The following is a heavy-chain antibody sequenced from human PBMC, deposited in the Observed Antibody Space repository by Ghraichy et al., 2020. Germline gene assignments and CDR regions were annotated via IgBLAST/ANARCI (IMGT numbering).Heavy chain of an antibody. J-gene: IGHJ4*02. Sequence: GGSLRLSCAASGFTFSSYWMHWVRQAPGKGLVWVLSLSGSGDDTYYAESVKGRFTISRDNFKNMLYLQMNSLRAEDTAVYYCAKGSGGWWDYWGQGTLVTVSS. CDR2: LSGSGDDT. D-gene: IGHD6-19*01. CDR3: AKGSGGWWDY. CDR1: GFTFSSYW. V-gene: IGHV3-23*01.